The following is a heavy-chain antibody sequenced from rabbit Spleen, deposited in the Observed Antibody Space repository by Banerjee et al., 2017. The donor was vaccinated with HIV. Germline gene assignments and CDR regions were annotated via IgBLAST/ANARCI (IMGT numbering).Heavy chain of an antibody. V-gene: IGHV1S40*01. CDR2: IDTGSSGST. CDR1: GVSFSGNSY. Sequence: QSLEESGGDLVKPGASLTLTCIASGVSFSGNSYMCWVRQAPGKGLEWIACIDTGSSGSTYYANWAKGRFTISKTSSTTVTLQMTSLTVADTATYFCARGSATMTMVITGFYLNLWGPGTLVTVS. J-gene: IGHJ4*01. CDR3: ARGSATMTMVITGFYLNL. D-gene: IGHD2-1*01.